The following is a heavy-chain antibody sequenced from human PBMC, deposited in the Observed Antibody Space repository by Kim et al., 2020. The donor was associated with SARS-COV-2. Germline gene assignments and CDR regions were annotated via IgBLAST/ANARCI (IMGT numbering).Heavy chain of an antibody. CDR3: ARHVNGDYDY. D-gene: IGHD4-17*01. CDR2: T. Sequence: TYYNPSLKSRVTISVDTSKNQFSLKLSSVTAADTAVYYCARHVNGDYDYWGQGTLVTVSS. V-gene: IGHV4-39*01. J-gene: IGHJ4*02.